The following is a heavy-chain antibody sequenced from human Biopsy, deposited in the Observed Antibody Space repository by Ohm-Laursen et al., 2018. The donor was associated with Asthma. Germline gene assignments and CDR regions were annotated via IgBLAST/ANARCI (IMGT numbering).Heavy chain of an antibody. CDR2: IYSGGST. CDR3: AKGAGSGSYHFFHFDS. D-gene: IGHD3-10*01. Sequence: GSLRLSCAASGFTVSSNYMSWVRQAPGKGLEWVSVIYSGGSTYYADSVKGRFTISRDNSKNTLFLQMSSLRADDTAVYYCAKGAGSGSYHFFHFDSWGQGTPVTVSS. J-gene: IGHJ4*02. V-gene: IGHV3-53*01. CDR1: GFTVSSNY.